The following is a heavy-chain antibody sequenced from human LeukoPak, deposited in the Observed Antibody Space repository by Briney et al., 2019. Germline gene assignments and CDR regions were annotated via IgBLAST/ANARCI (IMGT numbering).Heavy chain of an antibody. J-gene: IGHJ4*02. D-gene: IGHD4-17*01. V-gene: IGHV3-30*03. CDR2: ISYDGSNK. Sequence: GGSLRLSRAASGFTFSSYGMHWVRQAPGKGLEWVAVISYDGSNKYYADSVKGRFTISRDNSKNTLYLQMNSLRAEDTAVYYCALSRGDYVSCFDYWGQGTLVTVSS. CDR3: ALSRGDYVSCFDY. CDR1: GFTFSSYG.